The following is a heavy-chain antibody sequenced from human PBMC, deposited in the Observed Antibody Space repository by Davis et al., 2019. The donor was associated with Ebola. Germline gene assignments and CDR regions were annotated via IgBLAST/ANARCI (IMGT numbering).Heavy chain of an antibody. CDR1: GYTFTGYY. D-gene: IGHD2-21*02. V-gene: IGHV1-2*06. CDR2: INPYIGST. Sequence: ASVTVSCKASGYTFTGYYMHWVRQAPGRGLEWMGRINPYIGSTNYAQKFQGRVTMTRDTSISTAYMELSSLRSDDTAVYYCARVRYCGGDGSRNYQYRMDVWGKGTTVTVSS. CDR3: ARVRYCGGDGSRNYQYRMDV. J-gene: IGHJ6*04.